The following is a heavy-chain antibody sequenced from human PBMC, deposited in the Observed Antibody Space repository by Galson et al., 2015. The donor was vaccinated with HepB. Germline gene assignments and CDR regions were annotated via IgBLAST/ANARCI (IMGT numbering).Heavy chain of an antibody. CDR1: GFTFSSYG. Sequence: SLRLSCAASGFTFSSYGMHWVRQAPGKGLEWVAVISYVGSNKYYADSVKGRFTISRDNSKNTLYLQMNSLRAEDTAVYYCARGGYCSGGSCQGRLFHDAFDIWGQGTMVTVSS. J-gene: IGHJ3*02. D-gene: IGHD2-15*01. CDR3: ARGGYCSGGSCQGRLFHDAFDI. CDR2: ISYVGSNK. V-gene: IGHV3-30*03.